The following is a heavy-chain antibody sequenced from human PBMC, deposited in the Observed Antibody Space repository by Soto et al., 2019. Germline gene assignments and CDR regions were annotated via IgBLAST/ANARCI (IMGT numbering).Heavy chain of an antibody. V-gene: IGHV2-26*01. Sequence: QVTLKESGPVLVKPTETLTLTCTVSGSSLSNARMGVSWIRQPPGKALEWLANIFSNAGKSYSTSLKSRLTISKDTSKRQVVLTMTNMDPVDTATYYCARVTYYYDSSGYLFDYWGQGTLVTVSS. CDR3: ARVTYYYDSSGYLFDY. J-gene: IGHJ4*02. CDR1: GSSLSNARMG. CDR2: IFSNAGK. D-gene: IGHD3-22*01.